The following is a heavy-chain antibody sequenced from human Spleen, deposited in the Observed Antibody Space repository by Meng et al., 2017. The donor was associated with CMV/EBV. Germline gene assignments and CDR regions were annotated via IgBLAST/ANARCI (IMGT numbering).Heavy chain of an antibody. J-gene: IGHJ4*02. D-gene: IGHD5-24*01. V-gene: IGHV2-26*01. CDR3: ARMWGGYNGFDY. CDR1: VFSLSNARMG. CDR2: IFSNDEK. Sequence: SGPMLVKPTETLTLTCTAFVFSLSNARMGVSWIRQPPGKALEWLAHIFSNDEKSYSTSLKSRLTISKDTTKSQVVLTMTNMDPVDTTTYYCARMWGGYNGFDYWGQGTLVTVSS.